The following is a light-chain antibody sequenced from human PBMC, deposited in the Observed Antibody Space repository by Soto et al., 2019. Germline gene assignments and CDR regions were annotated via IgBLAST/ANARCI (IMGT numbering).Light chain of an antibody. CDR3: QQYGTLPWT. CDR1: QPVRNDY. J-gene: IGKJ1*01. CDR2: GAS. Sequence: EIVLTQSPGTLSLSPGESATLSCRASQPVRNDYLAWYQQKPDQAPRVLISGASTRVTGIPYRFSGSGSGADFTLTISRLEPEDFAVYYCQQYGTLPWTFGQGTKVEIK. V-gene: IGKV3-20*01.